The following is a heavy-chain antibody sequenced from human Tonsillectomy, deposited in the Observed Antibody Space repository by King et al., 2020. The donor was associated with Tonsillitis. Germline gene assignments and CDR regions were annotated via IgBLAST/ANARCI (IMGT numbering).Heavy chain of an antibody. V-gene: IGHV3-21*01. Sequence: VQLVESGGGLVKPGGSLRLSCAASGFTFSSYSMNWVRQAPGKGLEWVSSISSSSSYIYYADSVKGRFTISRDNAKNSLYLQMNSLGAEDTAVYYCARDGSGFYGMDVWGQGTTVTVSS. CDR2: ISSSSSYI. CDR1: GFTFSSYS. J-gene: IGHJ6*02. CDR3: ARDGSGFYGMDV. D-gene: IGHD3-10*01.